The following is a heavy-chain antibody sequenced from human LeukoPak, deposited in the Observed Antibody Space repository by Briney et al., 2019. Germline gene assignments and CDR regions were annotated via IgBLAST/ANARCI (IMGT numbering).Heavy chain of an antibody. J-gene: IGHJ4*02. CDR3: ARLKFGVNSSDR. Sequence: GASVKVSSKASGYEASAYTFPKYGINWVRQAPGQGLEWMGWISVKNGDTKYAQKIQDRVTMTTDTPTRTVYMELRSLRSDDTAVYYCARLKFGVNSSDRWGQGTLVTVSS. V-gene: IGHV1-18*01. CDR1: GYEASAYTFPKYG. D-gene: IGHD4-23*01. CDR2: ISVKNGDT.